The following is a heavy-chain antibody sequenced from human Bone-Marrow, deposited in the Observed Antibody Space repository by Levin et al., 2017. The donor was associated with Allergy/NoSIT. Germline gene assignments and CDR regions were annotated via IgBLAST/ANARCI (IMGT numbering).Heavy chain of an antibody. CDR3: ATLAGEGSVIF. V-gene: IGHV1-69*10. J-gene: IGHJ4*02. CDR1: GASFSNMA. CDR2: LIPTLGFP. D-gene: IGHD3-10*01. Sequence: SVKVSCKASGASFSNMAIDWVRQAPGQGLHWMGGLIPTLGFPKYSQKFQDRVTITADKVTTTAYMELRGLRSDDTAIYYCATLAGEGSVIFWGQGTLVTVSS.